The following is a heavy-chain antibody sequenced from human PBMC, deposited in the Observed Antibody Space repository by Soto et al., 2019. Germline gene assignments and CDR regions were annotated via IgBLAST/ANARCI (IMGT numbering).Heavy chain of an antibody. CDR2: FYYSGST. CDR3: ARISVASRYMDV. CDR1: GGSISSSSYY. Sequence: PSETLSLTCTVSGGSISSSSYYWGWIRQSPGKGLEWIGSFYYSGSTYYSPSLRSRVTISGDTSRKQISLRLSSMTAADTAVYYCARISVASRYMDVWGKGTTVTVSS. J-gene: IGHJ6*03. D-gene: IGHD5-12*01. V-gene: IGHV4-39*01.